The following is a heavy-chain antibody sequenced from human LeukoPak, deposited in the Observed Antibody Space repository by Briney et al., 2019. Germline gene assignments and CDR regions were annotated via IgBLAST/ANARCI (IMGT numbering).Heavy chain of an antibody. CDR2: IYYNGRA. D-gene: IGHD3-22*01. CDR3: AKRSSESFDF. J-gene: IGHJ4*02. Sequence: SETLSLTCTVSGGSISSYYWAWIRQPPGKGLEWIGYIYYNGRATYNPSLKSRVTISVDTSKNQFSLKLSSVTAADTAVYYCAKRSSESFDFWGQGTLVTVSS. V-gene: IGHV4-59*08. CDR1: GGSISSYY.